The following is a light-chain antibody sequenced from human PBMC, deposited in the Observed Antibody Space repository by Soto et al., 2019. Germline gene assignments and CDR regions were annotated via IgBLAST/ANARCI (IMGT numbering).Light chain of an antibody. CDR3: QQYGSSLVT. J-gene: IGKJ1*01. V-gene: IGKV3-20*01. CDR2: GAS. CDR1: QSVSSSY. Sequence: EIVLTHSPGTLSLSPGERATLSCRASQSVSSSYLAWYQQKPGQAPRLLIYGASSRATGIPDRFSGSGSGTDFTLTISRLEPEDFAVYYGQQYGSSLVTFGQGTRWIS.